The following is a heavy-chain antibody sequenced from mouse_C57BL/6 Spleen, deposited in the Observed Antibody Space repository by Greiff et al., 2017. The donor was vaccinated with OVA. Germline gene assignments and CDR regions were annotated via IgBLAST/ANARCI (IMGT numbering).Heavy chain of an antibody. Sequence: VQLQQSGPELVKPGASVKISCKASGYAFSSSWMNWVKQRPGKGLEWIGRIYPGDGDTNYNGKFKGKATLTADKSSSTAYLQLSSLTSEDAVVYLCWDGGDYWGQGTTLTVSS. V-gene: IGHV1-82*01. CDR1: GYAFSSSW. D-gene: IGHD4-1*01. J-gene: IGHJ2*01. CDR3: WDGGDY. CDR2: IYPGDGDT.